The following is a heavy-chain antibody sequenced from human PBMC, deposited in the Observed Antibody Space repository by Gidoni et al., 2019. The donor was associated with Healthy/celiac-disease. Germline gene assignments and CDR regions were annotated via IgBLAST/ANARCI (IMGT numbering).Heavy chain of an antibody. D-gene: IGHD6-19*01. CDR2: IYRGGST. CDR1: GFTVSSNY. Sequence: EVQLVASGGGLVQPGGSLRLSCAASGFTVSSNYMSWVRQAPGKGLEWVSVIYRGGSTYYADSVKGRFTISRDNSKNTLYLQMNSLRAEDTAVYYCARDNIAVAGNYFQHWGQGTLVTVSS. V-gene: IGHV3-66*01. CDR3: ARDNIAVAGNYFQH. J-gene: IGHJ1*01.